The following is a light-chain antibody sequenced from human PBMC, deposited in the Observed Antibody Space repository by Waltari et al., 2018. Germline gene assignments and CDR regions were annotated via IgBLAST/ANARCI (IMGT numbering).Light chain of an antibody. Sequence: DIQMTQSPSSLSASVGDRVTITCQASQGITNYLNWYQQKPGKAPKLLIYDSSNLETGVPSRFSGSGSGTDFTLTISRLEPEDFAVYYCQQYGTSLSTFGQGTRVEIK. V-gene: IGKV1-33*01. CDR2: DSS. CDR3: QQYGTSLST. CDR1: QGITNY. J-gene: IGKJ1*01.